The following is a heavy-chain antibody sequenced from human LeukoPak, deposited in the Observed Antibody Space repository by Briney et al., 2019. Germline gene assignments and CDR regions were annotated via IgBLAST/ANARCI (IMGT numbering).Heavy chain of an antibody. Sequence: GGSLRLSCAASGFTFTTYWMHWVRQAPGKGLVWVSHINSDGSITSYADSVKGRFTISRDNAKNTLYLQMNSLRAEDTAVYYCARDAVDTANAVWSQGTTVTVSS. D-gene: IGHD5-18*01. CDR3: ARDAVDTANAV. CDR1: GFTFTTYW. CDR2: INSDGSIT. J-gene: IGHJ6*02. V-gene: IGHV3-74*01.